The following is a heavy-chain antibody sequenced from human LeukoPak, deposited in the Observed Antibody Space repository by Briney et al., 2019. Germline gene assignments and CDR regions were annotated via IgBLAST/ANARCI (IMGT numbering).Heavy chain of an antibody. CDR3: AKGTPSYCSGGSCYCDYFDS. Sequence: PGGSLRLSCAASGFTFSSYAMSWVRQAPGKGLEWVSAISGSGGSTYYADSVKGRFTISRDNPKNTLYLQMNSLRAEETAVYYSAKGTPSYCSGGSCYCDYFDSWGQGTLVTVSS. J-gene: IGHJ4*02. D-gene: IGHD2-15*01. CDR2: ISGSGGST. V-gene: IGHV3-23*01. CDR1: GFTFSSYA.